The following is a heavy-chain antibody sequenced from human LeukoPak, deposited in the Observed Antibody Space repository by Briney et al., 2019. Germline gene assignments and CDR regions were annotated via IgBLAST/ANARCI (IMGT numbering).Heavy chain of an antibody. CDR3: AREPWYYDSNGPISFDY. V-gene: IGHV3-20*04. J-gene: IGHJ4*02. CDR2: INWNGGST. CDR1: GFTFDEYG. D-gene: IGHD3-22*01. Sequence: PGGSLRLSCAASGFTFDEYGMSWVRQAPGKGREWVSGINWNGGSTGYADSVKGRFTISRDNAKNSLYLQMNSLRADDTTLYYCAREPWYYDSNGPISFDYWSQGTLATVSS.